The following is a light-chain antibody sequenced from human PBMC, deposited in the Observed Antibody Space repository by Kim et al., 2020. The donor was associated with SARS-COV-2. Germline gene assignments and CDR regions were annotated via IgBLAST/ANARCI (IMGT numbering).Light chain of an antibody. V-gene: IGKV1-5*01. CDR3: QEYKSDSWT. CDR1: QSINIW. CDR2: DAS. Sequence: DIQMTQSPSTLSASVGDRVTITCRASQSINIWLAWYQQKPGKAPNLLIYDASNLESGVPSRFSGSGSGTQFTLTINSLQPDDFATYYCQEYKSDSWTFGQGTKLDIK. J-gene: IGKJ1*01.